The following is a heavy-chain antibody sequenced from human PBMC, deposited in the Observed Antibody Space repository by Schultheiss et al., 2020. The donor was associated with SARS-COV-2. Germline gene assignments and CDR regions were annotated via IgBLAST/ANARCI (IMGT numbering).Heavy chain of an antibody. V-gene: IGHV3-21*01. CDR3: ARHYGGWGGYLDF. D-gene: IGHD4-23*01. Sequence: GGSLRLSCSASGFTFSTSNMNWVRQTPGGGLEWVSSISDDSDNIYYADSVQGRFTIFRDNAKNSLYLQMNSLRAEDTAVYYCARHYGGWGGYLDFWGQGTPVTVSS. CDR2: ISDDSDNI. J-gene: IGHJ4*02. CDR1: GFTFSTSN.